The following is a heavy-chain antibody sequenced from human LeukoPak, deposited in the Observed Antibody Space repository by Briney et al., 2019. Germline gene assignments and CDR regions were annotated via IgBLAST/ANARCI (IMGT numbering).Heavy chain of an antibody. CDR2: ISWNSGSI. CDR3: ASSYSSDWYSRWIDY. V-gene: IGHV3-9*01. J-gene: IGHJ4*02. D-gene: IGHD6-19*01. Sequence: GGSLRLSCAASGFTFDDYAMHWVRQAPGKGLEWVSGISWNSGSIGYADSVKGRFTISRDNAKNSLYLQMNSLRAEDTAVYYYASSYSSDWYSRWIDYWGQGTLVTVSS. CDR1: GFTFDDYA.